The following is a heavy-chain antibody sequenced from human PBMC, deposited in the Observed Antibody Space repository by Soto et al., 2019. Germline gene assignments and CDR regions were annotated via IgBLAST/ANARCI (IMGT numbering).Heavy chain of an antibody. J-gene: IGHJ3*02. CDR3: AMTSVDDYVTKEYDIDHLDI. CDR2: FSGSGGRV. Sequence: KPVESLRLSCAASGFTFSDYYMSWIRQAPGTGLEWVSYFSGSGGRVYSADSVKGRFTISRDNSRNTLYLQMNRLRAEDTAIYDCAMTSVDDYVTKEYDIDHLDIWGHG. CDR1: GFTFSDYY. D-gene: IGHD3-16*01. V-gene: IGHV3-11*01.